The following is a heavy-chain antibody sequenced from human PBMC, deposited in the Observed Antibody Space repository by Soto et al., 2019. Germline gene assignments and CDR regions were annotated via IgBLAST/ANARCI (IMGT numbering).Heavy chain of an antibody. CDR2: ISAYNGNT. Sequence: QVQLVQSGAEVKKPGASVKVSCKASGYTFTTYGISWVRQAPGQGLEWMGWISAYNGNTKYAQKLQGRGTMTRDTSTSTAYMELRRLTSDDTAVYYCARDSPPVDYWGQGTLVTVSS. CDR1: GYTFTTYG. CDR3: ARDSPPVDY. J-gene: IGHJ4*02. V-gene: IGHV1-18*01.